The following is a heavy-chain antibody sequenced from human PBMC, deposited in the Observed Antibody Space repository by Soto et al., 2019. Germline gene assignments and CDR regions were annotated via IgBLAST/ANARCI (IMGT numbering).Heavy chain of an antibody. J-gene: IGHJ5*02. CDR1: GGSISSYY. V-gene: IGHV4-59*01. CDR3: ARAEDWCDP. CDR2: IYYSGST. Sequence: SETLSLTCTASGGSISSYYWSWIRQPPGKGLEWIGYIYYSGSTNYNPSLKSRVTISVDTSKNQFSLKRSSVTAADTAVYYCARAEDWCDPLGQGTRGTVSS.